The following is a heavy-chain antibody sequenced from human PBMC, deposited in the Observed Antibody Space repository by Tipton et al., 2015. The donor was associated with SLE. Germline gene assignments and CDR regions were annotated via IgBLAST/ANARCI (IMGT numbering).Heavy chain of an antibody. CDR1: GFTFSSYS. CDR2: ISSSSSYI. V-gene: IGHV3-21*01. D-gene: IGHD2-2*01. CDR3: ARDPPGYCSSTSCSN. J-gene: IGHJ4*02. Sequence: SLRLSCAASGFTFSSYSMNWVRQAPGKGLEWVSPISSSSSYIYYADSVKGRFTISRDNAKNSLYLQMNSLRDEDTAVYYCARDPPGYCSSTSCSNWGQGTLVTVSS.